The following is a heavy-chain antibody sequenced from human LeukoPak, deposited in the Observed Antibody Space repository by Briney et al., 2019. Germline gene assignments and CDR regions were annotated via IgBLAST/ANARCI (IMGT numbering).Heavy chain of an antibody. Sequence: VASVKVSCKASGYTFTSYGISWVRQAPGQGLEWMGRISPNSGDADYAQKYQGRVAMTRDTSINTAYMELSSLTSDDTAVYYCARVAYGDFRPLGHWGQGTLVTVSS. CDR3: ARVAYGDFRPLGH. CDR2: ISPNSGDA. V-gene: IGHV1-2*06. J-gene: IGHJ4*02. D-gene: IGHD4-17*01. CDR1: GYTFTSYG.